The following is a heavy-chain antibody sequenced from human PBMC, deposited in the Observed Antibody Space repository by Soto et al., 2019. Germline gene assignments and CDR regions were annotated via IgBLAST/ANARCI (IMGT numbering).Heavy chain of an antibody. J-gene: IGHJ4*02. CDR3: ARENEDLTSNFEY. Sequence: GGSLRLSCAASGFTFTRYSMNWVRQAPGKGLEWVSSISSTTNYIYYGDSMKGRFTISRDNAKNSLYLEMNSLRAEDTAVYYCARENEDLTSNFEYWGQGTLVTVSS. V-gene: IGHV3-21*06. CDR2: ISSTTNYI. CDR1: GFTFTRYS.